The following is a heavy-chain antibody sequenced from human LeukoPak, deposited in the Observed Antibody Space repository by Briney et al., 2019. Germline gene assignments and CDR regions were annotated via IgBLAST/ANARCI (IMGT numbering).Heavy chain of an antibody. CDR1: GYTFTGYY. Sequence: ASVKVSCKASGYTFTGYYMHWVRQAPGQGLEWMGWINPNSGGTNYAQKFQGRVTMTEDTSTDTAYMELSSLRSEDTAVYYCATGPVSRSGSYFMSIDYWGQGTLVTVSS. CDR2: INPNSGGT. J-gene: IGHJ4*02. D-gene: IGHD1-26*01. CDR3: ATGPVSRSGSYFMSIDY. V-gene: IGHV1-2*02.